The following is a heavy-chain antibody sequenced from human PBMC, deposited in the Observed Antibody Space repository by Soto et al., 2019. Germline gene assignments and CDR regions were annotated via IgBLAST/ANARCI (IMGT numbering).Heavy chain of an antibody. J-gene: IGHJ6*02. V-gene: IGHV3-33*01. Sequence: GGSLRLSCAASGFTFSSYGMHWVRQAPGKGLEWVAVIWYDGSNKYYADSVKGRFTISRDNSKNTLYLQMNSLRAEDTAVYYCARGEPKVITDYYYGMDVWGQGTTVTVSS. D-gene: IGHD1-26*01. CDR2: IWYDGSNK. CDR1: GFTFSSYG. CDR3: ARGEPKVITDYYYGMDV.